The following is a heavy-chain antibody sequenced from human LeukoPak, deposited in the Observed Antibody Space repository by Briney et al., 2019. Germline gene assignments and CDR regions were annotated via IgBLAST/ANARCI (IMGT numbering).Heavy chain of an antibody. CDR3: ARRLAYCGGDCFRFDY. CDR1: GGSISSSSYY. D-gene: IGHD2-21*02. Sequence: PSETLSLTCTVSGGSISSSSYYWGWIRQPPGKGLEWIGSIYYSGSTYYNPSLKSRVTISVDTSKNQFSLKLSSVTAADTAVYYCARRLAYCGGDCFRFDYWGQGTLVAVSS. V-gene: IGHV4-39*01. CDR2: IYYSGST. J-gene: IGHJ4*02.